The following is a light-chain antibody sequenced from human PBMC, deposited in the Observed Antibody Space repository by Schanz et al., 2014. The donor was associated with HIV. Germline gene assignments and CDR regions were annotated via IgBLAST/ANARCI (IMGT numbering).Light chain of an antibody. V-gene: IGKV3-15*01. CDR1: QTVSSN. CDR3: QQYNNWPRT. CDR2: GAS. Sequence: EIVLTQSPVILSLSPGERATLSCRASQTVSSNSLGWYQQKRGQVPRLLIYGASTRATGIPARFSGSGSGTEFTLTISSLQSEDVAVYYCQQYNNWPRTFGQGTKLEIK. J-gene: IGKJ2*01.